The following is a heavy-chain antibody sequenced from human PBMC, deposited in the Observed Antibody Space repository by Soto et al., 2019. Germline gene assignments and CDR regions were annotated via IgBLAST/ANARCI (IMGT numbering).Heavy chain of an antibody. J-gene: IGHJ2*01. CDR3: ARDYLIGITWYRYFAL. CDR2: ISGSGGNT. D-gene: IGHD6-13*01. CDR1: GFTFSNYV. V-gene: IGHV3-23*01. Sequence: EVQMLESGGGLVQPGGSLRLSCAASGFTFSNYVMCWVRQAPGKGPEWVSDISGSGGNTYYADSVGGRFTISRDNSKNTVYLQMNSLRVEDTALYYCARDYLIGITWYRYFALWGRGTLVTVSS.